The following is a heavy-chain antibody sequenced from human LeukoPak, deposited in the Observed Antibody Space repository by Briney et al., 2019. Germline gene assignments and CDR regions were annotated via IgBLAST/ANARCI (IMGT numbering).Heavy chain of an antibody. V-gene: IGHV4-4*02. D-gene: IGHD3-10*01. CDR2: IYYDAST. CDR1: GGSISSSNW. Sequence: SETLSLTCAVSGGSISSSNWWSWVRQPPGEGLEWIGTIYYDASTYHNPSLKSRVTISVDASKNQFSLKLRSVTAADTAVYYCTRDSQLEWFYSWGQGTLVTVSS. J-gene: IGHJ5*01. CDR3: TRDSQLEWFYS.